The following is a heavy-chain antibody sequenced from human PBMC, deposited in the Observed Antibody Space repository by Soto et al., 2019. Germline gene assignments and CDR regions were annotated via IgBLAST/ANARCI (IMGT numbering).Heavy chain of an antibody. CDR2: IYYSGST. J-gene: IGHJ6*02. Sequence: KPSETLSLTCTVSGGSISSSGYYWGWIRQPPGKGLERIGSIYYSGSTYYNPSLKSRVTTSVDTSKNQFSLKVNSVTAADTAVYYCARPAAASYYYFAMDVWGQGTTVTVSS. D-gene: IGHD6-25*01. CDR1: GGSISSSGYY. V-gene: IGHV4-39*01. CDR3: ARPAAASYYYFAMDV.